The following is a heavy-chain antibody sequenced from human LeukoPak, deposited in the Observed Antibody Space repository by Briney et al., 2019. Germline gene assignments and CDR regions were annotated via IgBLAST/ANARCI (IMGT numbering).Heavy chain of an antibody. CDR2: IYHSGST. CDR1: GGSISSSNW. Sequence: SETLSLTCAVSGGSISSSNWWSWVRQPPGKGLEWIGEIYHSGSTNYNPSLKSRVTISVDKSKNQFSLKLSSVTAAATAVYYCAREHHYYDSSGWYAFDIWGQGTMVTVSS. V-gene: IGHV4-4*02. D-gene: IGHD3-22*01. CDR3: AREHHYYDSSGWYAFDI. J-gene: IGHJ3*02.